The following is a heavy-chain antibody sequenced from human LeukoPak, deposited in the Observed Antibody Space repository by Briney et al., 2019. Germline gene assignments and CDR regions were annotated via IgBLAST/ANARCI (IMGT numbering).Heavy chain of an antibody. CDR1: GGSISSYY. CDR2: IYYSGST. J-gene: IGHJ4*02. D-gene: IGHD5-18*01. V-gene: IGHV4-59*08. CDR3: ARLGGELWLVLSY. Sequence: PSETLSLTSTVSGGSISSYYWSWIRQPPGKGLEWIGYIYYSGSTNYNPSLKSRVTISVDTSKNQFSLELSSVTAADTAVYYCARLGGELWLVLSYWGQGTLVTVSS.